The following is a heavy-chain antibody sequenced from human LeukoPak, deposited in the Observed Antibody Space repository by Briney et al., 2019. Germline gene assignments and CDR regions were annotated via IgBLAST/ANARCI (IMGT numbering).Heavy chain of an antibody. Sequence: GGSLRLSCAASGFTFSSYAMSWVRQAPGKGLEWVSFISLSGDRTSKADSVEGRFTISRDNTRNTLYLQMNSVRDEETGVYYCAIMRGDYDGSGFWVQWGQGTLVTVSS. CDR3: AIMRGDYDGSGFWVQ. J-gene: IGHJ4*02. CDR1: GFTFSSYA. V-gene: IGHV3-23*01. D-gene: IGHD3-22*01. CDR2: ISLSGDRT.